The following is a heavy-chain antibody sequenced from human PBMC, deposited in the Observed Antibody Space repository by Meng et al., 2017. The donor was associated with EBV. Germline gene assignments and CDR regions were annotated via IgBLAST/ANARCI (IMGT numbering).Heavy chain of an antibody. J-gene: IGHJ4*02. Sequence: QVQLVQSGAEVKKPGASVKVSCKASGYTFTGYYMHWVRQASGQGLEWMGRINPNSGDTNYAQKFQGRVTMTRDTSISTAYMELSRLRSDDTAVYYCARVGIAVAGTGDYWGQGTLVTVFS. V-gene: IGHV1-2*06. D-gene: IGHD6-19*01. CDR3: ARVGIAVAGTGDY. CDR2: INPNSGDT. CDR1: GYTFTGYY.